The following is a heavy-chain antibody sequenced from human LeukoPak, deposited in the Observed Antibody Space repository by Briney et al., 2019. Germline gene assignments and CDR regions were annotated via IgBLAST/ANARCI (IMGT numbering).Heavy chain of an antibody. CDR3: ARSIGYSSGWYAY. J-gene: IGHJ4*02. Sequence: PGRSLRLSCAASGFTFSSYAMHWVRQAPGKGLEWVAVISYDGSNKYYADSVKGRFTISRDNSKNTPYLQMNSLRAEDTAVYYCARSIGYSSGWYAYWGQGTLVTVSS. V-gene: IGHV3-30*04. CDR1: GFTFSSYA. D-gene: IGHD6-19*01. CDR2: ISYDGSNK.